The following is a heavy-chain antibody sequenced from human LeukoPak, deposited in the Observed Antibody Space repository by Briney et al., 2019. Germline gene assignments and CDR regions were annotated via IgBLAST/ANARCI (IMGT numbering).Heavy chain of an antibody. Sequence: SETLSLTCTGSGGSISGYYWSWIRQPAGKGLEWIGRIYTSGSTNYNPSLKSRVTMSVDTSKNQFSLKLSSVTAADTAVYYCARDDLPLLGFDYWGQGTLVTVSS. V-gene: IGHV4-4*07. CDR3: ARDDLPLLGFDY. J-gene: IGHJ4*02. D-gene: IGHD3-10*01. CDR1: GGSISGYY. CDR2: IYTSGST.